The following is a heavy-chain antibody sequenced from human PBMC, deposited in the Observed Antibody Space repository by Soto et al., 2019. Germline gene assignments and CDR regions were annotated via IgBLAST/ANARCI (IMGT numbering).Heavy chain of an antibody. CDR1: GGSFSGYY. D-gene: IGHD3-3*01. Sequence: QVQLQQWGAGLLKPSETLSLTCAVYGGSFSGYYWSWIRQPPGKGLEWIGEINHSGSTNYNPSLKSRVTISVDTSKHQFSLKLSSVTAADTAVYYCARGRRNYDFWSGYYTTRWFDPWGQGTLVTVSS. CDR2: INHSGST. CDR3: ARGRRNYDFWSGYYTTRWFDP. J-gene: IGHJ5*02. V-gene: IGHV4-34*01.